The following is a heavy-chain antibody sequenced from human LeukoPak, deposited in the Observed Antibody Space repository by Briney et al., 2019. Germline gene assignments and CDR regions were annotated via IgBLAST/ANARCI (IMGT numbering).Heavy chain of an antibody. CDR2: MNPNSGNT. CDR1: GYTFTSYD. J-gene: IGHJ4*02. CDR3: ARGPRHRSCSGGSCYSRAYFDY. D-gene: IGHD2-15*01. Sequence: ASVKVSCKASGYTFTSYDINWVRQATGQGLEWMGWMNPNSGNTGYAQKFQGRVTMTRNTSISTAYMELSSLGSEDTAVYYCARGPRHRSCSGGSCYSRAYFDYWGQGTLVTVSS. V-gene: IGHV1-8*01.